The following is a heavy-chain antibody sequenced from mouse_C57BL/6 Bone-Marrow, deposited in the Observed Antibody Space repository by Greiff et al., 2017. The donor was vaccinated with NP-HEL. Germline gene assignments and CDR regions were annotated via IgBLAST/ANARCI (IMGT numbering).Heavy chain of an antibody. D-gene: IGHD2-3*01. V-gene: IGHV1-9*01. Sequence: VQLQQSGAELMKPGASVKLSCKATGYTFTGYWIEWVKQRPGHGLEWIGEILPGSGSTNYNAKFKGKATFTADTSSNTAYMQLSSLTTEDSAIYYCARRGGYYCYAMDYWGQGTSVTVSS. CDR1: GYTFTGYW. CDR3: ARRGGYYCYAMDY. CDR2: ILPGSGST. J-gene: IGHJ4*01.